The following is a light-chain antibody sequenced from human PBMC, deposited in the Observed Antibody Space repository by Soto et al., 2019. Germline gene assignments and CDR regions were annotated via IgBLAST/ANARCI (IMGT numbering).Light chain of an antibody. Sequence: DVQMTQSPSSLSASVGDRVTITCRASQTINSYLNWYQQKPGKAPKLLIYAASALLNGVPSRFSGSGSGTDFSLTISSLQPDDFATYYCQQTYSVPKVTFGQGTTVEVK. CDR2: AAS. CDR3: QQTYSVPKVT. J-gene: IGKJ1*01. CDR1: QTINSY. V-gene: IGKV1-39*01.